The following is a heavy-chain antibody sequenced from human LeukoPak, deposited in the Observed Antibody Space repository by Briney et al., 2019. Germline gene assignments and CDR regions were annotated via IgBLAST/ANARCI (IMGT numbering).Heavy chain of an antibody. CDR1: GFTFSGYS. CDR3: AKDAITIFGLLTPEYFDY. Sequence: PGGSLRLSCAASGFTFSGYSMNWVRQAPGKGLEWVSYISSSSSTIYYADSVKGRFTISRDNSKNTLYLQMNSLRAADTAVYYCAKDAITIFGLLTPEYFDYWGQGTLVTVSS. D-gene: IGHD3-3*01. J-gene: IGHJ4*02. CDR2: ISSSSSTI. V-gene: IGHV3-48*01.